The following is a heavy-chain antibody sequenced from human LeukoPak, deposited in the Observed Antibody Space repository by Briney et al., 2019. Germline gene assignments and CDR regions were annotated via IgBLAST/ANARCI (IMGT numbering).Heavy chain of an antibody. D-gene: IGHD6-19*01. CDR3: ARVGDYSSGWYYFDY. V-gene: IGHV3-64*01. CDR2: ISSNGGST. CDR1: GFTFNSYA. Sequence: GGSLRLSCAASGFTFNSYAMHWVRQAPGKGLEYVSAISSNGGSTYYANSVKGRFTISRDNSKNTLYLQMGSLRAEDMAVYYCARVGDYSSGWYYFDYWGQGTLVTVSS. J-gene: IGHJ4*02.